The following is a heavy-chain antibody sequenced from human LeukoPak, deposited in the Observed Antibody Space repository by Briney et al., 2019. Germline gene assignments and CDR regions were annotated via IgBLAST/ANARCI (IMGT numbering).Heavy chain of an antibody. CDR3: ATAYYYDSSGYYGCDY. V-gene: IGHV1-2*02. CDR1: GYTFTGYY. J-gene: IGHJ4*02. CDR2: INPNSGGT. Sequence: ASVKVSCKASGYTFTGYYIHWVRQAPGQGLEWMGWINPNSGGTNYAQKFQGRVTMTRDTSISTAYMELSRLRSDDTAVYYCATAYYYDSSGYYGCDYWGQGTLVTVSS. D-gene: IGHD3-22*01.